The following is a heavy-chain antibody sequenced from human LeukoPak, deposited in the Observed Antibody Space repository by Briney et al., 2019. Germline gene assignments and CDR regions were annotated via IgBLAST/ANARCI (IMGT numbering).Heavy chain of an antibody. V-gene: IGHV3-23*01. CDR3: AKDAIAYNGVYDSFGV. CDR2: IAGRGGNT. CDR1: GFTFSDYA. J-gene: IGHJ3*01. D-gene: IGHD1-1*01. Sequence: GGSLRLSCAASGFTFSDYAMNWVRQAPGRGLEWVSHIAGRGGNTYYADSVKGRFTISRDNSKNTLYLQMSSLRAEDMAVYYCAKDAIAYNGVYDSFGVWGQGTMVTVSS.